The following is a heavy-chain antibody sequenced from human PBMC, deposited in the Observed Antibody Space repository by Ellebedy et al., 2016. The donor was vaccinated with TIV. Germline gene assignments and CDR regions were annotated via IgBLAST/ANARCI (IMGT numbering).Heavy chain of an antibody. V-gene: IGHV1-8*03. J-gene: IGHJ6*02. CDR3: ARDYLYSGYDSLYYYYGMDV. D-gene: IGHD5-12*01. CDR1: GGTFSSYA. CDR2: MNPNSGNT. Sequence: ASVKVSCKASGGTFSSYAISWVRQAPGQGLEWMGWMNPNSGNTGYAQKFQGRVTITRNTSISTAYMELSSLRSEDTAVYYCARDYLYSGYDSLYYYYGMDVWGQGTTVTVSS.